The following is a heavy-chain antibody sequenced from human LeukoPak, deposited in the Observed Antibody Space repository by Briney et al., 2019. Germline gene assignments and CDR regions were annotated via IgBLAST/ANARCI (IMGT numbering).Heavy chain of an antibody. J-gene: IGHJ5*02. CDR3: ARGKYSSSWNNWFDP. CDR2: INSDGSNT. CDR1: GFTFRTSW. D-gene: IGHD6-13*01. Sequence: SGGSLRLSCSDSGFTFRTSWMHWVRQGPGKGLLWVAHINSDGSNTAYADSVKGRFTISRDNAKSTLYLQMNSLRAEDTAVYYCARGKYSSSWNNWFDPWGQGTLVTVSS. V-gene: IGHV3-74*01.